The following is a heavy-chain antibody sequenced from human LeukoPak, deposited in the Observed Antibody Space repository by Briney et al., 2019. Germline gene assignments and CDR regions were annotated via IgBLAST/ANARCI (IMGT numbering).Heavy chain of an antibody. D-gene: IGHD6-13*01. J-gene: IGHJ4*02. CDR3: ASLYSSSWYGSDY. Sequence: PGGSLRLSCAASGFTVSSNYMSWVRQAPGKGLEWVSVIYSGGSTYYAGSVKGRFTISRDNSKNTLYLQMNSLRAEDTAVYYCASLYSSSWYGSDYWGQGTLVTVSS. CDR2: IYSGGST. CDR1: GFTVSSNY. V-gene: IGHV3-53*01.